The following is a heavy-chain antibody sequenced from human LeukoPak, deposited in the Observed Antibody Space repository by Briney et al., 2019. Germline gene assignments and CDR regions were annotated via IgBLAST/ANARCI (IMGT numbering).Heavy chain of an antibody. J-gene: IGHJ5*02. CDR3: ARDQDDYGGP. D-gene: IGHD4-23*01. V-gene: IGHV1-2*02. CDR2: INPNSGGT. Sequence: RASVTVSCKASGYTFTGYYMHWVRQAPGQGLEWMGWINPNSGGTNYAQKFQGRVTMTRDTSISTAYMELSSLRSDDTAVYYCARDQDDYGGPWGQGTPVTVSS. CDR1: GYTFTGYY.